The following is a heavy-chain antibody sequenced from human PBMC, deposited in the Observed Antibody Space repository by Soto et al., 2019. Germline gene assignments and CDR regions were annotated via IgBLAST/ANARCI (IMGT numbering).Heavy chain of an antibody. CDR2: ISWNSGSI. V-gene: IGHV3-9*01. J-gene: IGHJ4*02. D-gene: IGHD5-18*01. CDR1: GFTFDDYA. CDR3: AKDSAHGYSYGYSDY. Sequence: DVQLVESGGGLVQPGRSLRLSCAASGFTFDDYAMHWVRQAPGKGLEWVSGISWNSGSIGYADSVKGRFTISRDNAKNSLYLQMNSLGAEDTALYYCAKDSAHGYSYGYSDYWGQGTLVTVSS.